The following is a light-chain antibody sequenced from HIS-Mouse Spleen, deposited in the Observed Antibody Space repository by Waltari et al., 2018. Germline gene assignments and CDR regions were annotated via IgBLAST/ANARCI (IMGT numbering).Light chain of an antibody. Sequence: QSALTQPASVSGSPGQPIPIPCTGTSSDLGGYNYVSWYQQHPGKAPKLMMYEVSNRPSGVSNRFSGSKSGNTASLTISGLQAEDEADYYCSSYTSSSTLVFGGGTKLTVL. CDR1: SSDLGGYNY. CDR3: SSYTSSSTLV. CDR2: EVS. V-gene: IGLV2-14*01. J-gene: IGLJ2*01.